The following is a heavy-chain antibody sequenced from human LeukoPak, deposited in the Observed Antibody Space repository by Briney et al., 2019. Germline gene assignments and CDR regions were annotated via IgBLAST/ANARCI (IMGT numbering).Heavy chain of an antibody. CDR1: GGSFSGYY. J-gene: IGHJ3*02. D-gene: IGHD3-10*01. CDR3: ARSRRITMVRGQFNAFDI. CDR2: INHSGST. V-gene: IGHV4-34*01. Sequence: SETLSLTCAVYGGSFSGYYWSWIRQPPGKGLEWIGEINHSGSTNYNPSLKSRVTISVDTSKNQFSLKLSSVTAADTAVYYCARSRRITMVRGQFNAFDIWGQGTMVTVSS.